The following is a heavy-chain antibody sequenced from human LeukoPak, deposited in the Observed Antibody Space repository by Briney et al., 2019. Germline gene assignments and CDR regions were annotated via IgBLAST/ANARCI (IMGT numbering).Heavy chain of an antibody. J-gene: IGHJ4*02. Sequence: GGSLRLSCAASGFTFRNYAMSWVRQAPGKGLEWVSVISGSGGSTYYADSVKGRFTISRDNSNNTLYPQMNSLRAEDTAVYYCASRYMSSGWYYFDNWGQGTLVTVSS. CDR1: GFTFRNYA. D-gene: IGHD6-19*01. CDR2: ISGSGGST. V-gene: IGHV3-23*01. CDR3: ASRYMSSGWYYFDN.